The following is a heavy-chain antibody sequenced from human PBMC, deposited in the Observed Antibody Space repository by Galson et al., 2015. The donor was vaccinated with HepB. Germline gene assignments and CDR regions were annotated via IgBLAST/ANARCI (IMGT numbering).Heavy chain of an antibody. Sequence: SLRLSCAASGFTFSTYAMYWVRQAPGKGLEWVAVISDDGSNTYYADSVKGRFTISRENSKNTLYLQMNSLRAEETAVYYCARSGYSSSWYHWYFDLWGRGTLVTVSS. D-gene: IGHD6-13*01. J-gene: IGHJ2*01. CDR3: ARSGYSSSWYHWYFDL. CDR2: ISDDGSNT. V-gene: IGHV3-30-3*01. CDR1: GFTFSTYA.